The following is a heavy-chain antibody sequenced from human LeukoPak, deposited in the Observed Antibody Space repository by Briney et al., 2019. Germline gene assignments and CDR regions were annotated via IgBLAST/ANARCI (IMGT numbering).Heavy chain of an antibody. CDR2: FSGGGDS. J-gene: IGHJ4*02. V-gene: IGHV3-23*01. Sequence: GGSLRLSCAASGLTSGIYAMSWVRQAPGKGLEWVSAFSGGGDSFYADSVRGRFSISADKSKNILYLQVNSLRVEDTAVYYCGKEVERHFDLRYWGQGTPVTVSS. CDR3: GKEVERHFDLRY. CDR1: GLTSGIYA. D-gene: IGHD2-15*01.